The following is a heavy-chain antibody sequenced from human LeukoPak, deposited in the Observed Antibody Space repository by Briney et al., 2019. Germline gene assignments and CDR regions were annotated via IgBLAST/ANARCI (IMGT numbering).Heavy chain of an antibody. CDR3: AKDLHAWIQLWSGHDAFDI. J-gene: IGHJ3*02. D-gene: IGHD5-18*01. CDR2: IRYDGSNK. V-gene: IGHV3-30*02. CDR1: GFTFSSYG. Sequence: QSGGSLRLSCAASGFTFSSYGMHWVRQAPGKGLEWVAFIRYDGSNKYYADSVKGRFTISRDNSKNTLYLQMNSLRAEGTAVYYCAKDLHAWIQLWSGHDAFDIWGQGTMVTVSS.